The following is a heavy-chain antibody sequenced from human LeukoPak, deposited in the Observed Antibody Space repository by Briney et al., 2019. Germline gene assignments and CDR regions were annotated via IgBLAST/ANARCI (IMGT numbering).Heavy chain of an antibody. Sequence: GGSLRLSCVASGFTFSKYAMNWVRQAPGKGLEWVSSISPSGYTTYLADSVKGRITFSKDNSKNTVYLQMSSLRAEDTAMYHCAKSLHVRDKSWSEFRGFEIWGLGTMVTVSS. J-gene: IGHJ3*02. CDR3: AKSLHVRDKSWSEFRGFEI. CDR1: GFTFSKYA. D-gene: IGHD1-14*01. CDR2: ISPSGYTT. V-gene: IGHV3-23*01.